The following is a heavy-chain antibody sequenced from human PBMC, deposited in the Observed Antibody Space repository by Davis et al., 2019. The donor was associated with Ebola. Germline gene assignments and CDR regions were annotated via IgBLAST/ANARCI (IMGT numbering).Heavy chain of an antibody. V-gene: IGHV3-74*01. J-gene: IGHJ6*03. Sequence: GESLKISCAASGFTFSSYWMHWVRQAPGKGLVWVSRINSDGSSTSYADSVKGRFTISRDNAKNTLYLQMNSLRAEDTAVYYCARAKVPDYGGNSDYYYYMDVWGKGTTVTVSS. CDR2: INSDGSST. CDR3: ARAKVPDYGGNSDYYYYMDV. D-gene: IGHD4-23*01. CDR1: GFTFSSYW.